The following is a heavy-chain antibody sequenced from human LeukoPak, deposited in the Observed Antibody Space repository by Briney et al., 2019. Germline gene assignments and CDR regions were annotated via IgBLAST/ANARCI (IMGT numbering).Heavy chain of an antibody. D-gene: IGHD1-26*01. CDR1: GFTFSSYS. J-gene: IGHJ4*02. Sequence: GGSLRLSCAASGFTFSSYSMNWVRQAPGKGLEWVSSINSSSSYKFYADSVKGRFTIARDNAKNALYLQINSIGVEVTAVYYCARTYSVSYLAPDYWGQGTLVTVSS. CDR3: ARTYSVSYLAPDY. CDR2: INSSSSYK. V-gene: IGHV3-21*01.